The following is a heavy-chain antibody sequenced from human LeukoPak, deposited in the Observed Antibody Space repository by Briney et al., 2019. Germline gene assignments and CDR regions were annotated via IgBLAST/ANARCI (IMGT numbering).Heavy chain of an antibody. CDR3: ASGAIVVPAGFDI. D-gene: IGHD2-15*01. J-gene: IGHJ3*02. CDR1: GGTFSRYA. CDR2: IIPILGIT. V-gene: IGHV1-69*04. Sequence: ASVKVSCKASGGTFSRYAISWVRQAPGQGLEWTGRIIPILGITNYAQKFQGRVTITADKSTSTAYMELSSLRSEDTAVYYCASGAIVVPAGFDIWGQGTMVTVSS.